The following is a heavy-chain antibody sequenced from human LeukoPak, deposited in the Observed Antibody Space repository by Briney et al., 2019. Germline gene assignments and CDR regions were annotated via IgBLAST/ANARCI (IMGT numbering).Heavy chain of an antibody. Sequence: PGGSLRLSCAASGFTFSSYRMRWVRQAPGKGLEWVANIKEDGSEKYYLDSVKGRFTMSRDNAKNSLYLQMNSLRAEDTAVYYCARDPLRGGPSDYWGQGTLVTVSS. CDR3: ARDPLRGGPSDY. D-gene: IGHD2-15*01. CDR1: GFTFSSYR. CDR2: IKEDGSEK. V-gene: IGHV3-7*01. J-gene: IGHJ4*02.